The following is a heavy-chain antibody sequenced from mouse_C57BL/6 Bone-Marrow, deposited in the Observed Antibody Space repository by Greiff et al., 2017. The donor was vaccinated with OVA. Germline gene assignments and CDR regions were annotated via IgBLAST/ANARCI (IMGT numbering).Heavy chain of an antibody. Sequence: QVQLKQSGAELVRPGTSVKVSCKASGYAFTNYLIEWVKQRPGQGLEWIGVINPGSGGTNYNEKFKGKATLTADKSSSTAYMQLSSLTSEDSAVYFCARHDGYYPSYAMDYWGQGTSVTVSS. CDR3: ARHDGYYPSYAMDY. V-gene: IGHV1-54*01. D-gene: IGHD2-3*01. J-gene: IGHJ4*01. CDR2: INPGSGGT. CDR1: GYAFTNYL.